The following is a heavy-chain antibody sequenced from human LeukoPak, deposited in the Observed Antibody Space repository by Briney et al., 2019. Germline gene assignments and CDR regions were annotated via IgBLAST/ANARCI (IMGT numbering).Heavy chain of an antibody. Sequence: SETLSLTCGVSGYSISSGYYWDWIRQPPGKGLEWIGSIYHSGSTYYNPSLKSRITISVDTSKNQFSLKLSSVTAADTAVYYCARDLRGYSYGRFDPWGQGTLVTVSS. V-gene: IGHV4-38-2*02. J-gene: IGHJ5*02. CDR2: IYHSGST. D-gene: IGHD5-18*01. CDR3: ARDLRGYSYGRFDP. CDR1: GYSISSGYY.